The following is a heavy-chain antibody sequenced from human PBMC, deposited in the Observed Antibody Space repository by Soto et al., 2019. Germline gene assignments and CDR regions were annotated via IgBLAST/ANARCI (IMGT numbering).Heavy chain of an antibody. Sequence: PGESLKISCKGSGYSFTSYWISWVRQMPGKGLEWMGRIDPSDSYTNYSPSFQGHVTISADKSISTAYLQWSSLKASDTAMYYCASSTVYTAMVTSNYFVYLGQGTLVTVSS. D-gene: IGHD5-18*01. CDR3: ASSTVYTAMVTSNYFVY. CDR1: GYSFTSYW. V-gene: IGHV5-10-1*01. J-gene: IGHJ4*02. CDR2: IDPSDSYT.